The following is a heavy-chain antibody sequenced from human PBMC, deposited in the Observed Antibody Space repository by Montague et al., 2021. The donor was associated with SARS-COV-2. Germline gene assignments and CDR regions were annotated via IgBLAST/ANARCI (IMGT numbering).Heavy chain of an antibody. CDR1: GDSISSYY. CDR2: AYYVPSTNSANT. J-gene: IGHJ3*02. Sequence: SETLSLTCSVSGDSISSYYYNWIRQTPGKGLEWIGYAYYVPSTNSANTXSNPSLKRRVTISPDTSENQFSLKLRSVTAADTAVYYCARTWRFGQSYGLDIWGQGTMVTVSS. CDR3: ARTWRFGQSYGLDI. D-gene: IGHD3-16*01. V-gene: IGHV4-59*01.